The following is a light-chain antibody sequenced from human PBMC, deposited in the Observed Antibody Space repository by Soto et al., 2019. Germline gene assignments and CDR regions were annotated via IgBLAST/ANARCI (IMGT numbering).Light chain of an antibody. Sequence: QSVLTQPASVSGSPGQSITISCTGTNSDFGRYNLVSWYQQRPGQAPQVLIYEVTKRPSGVSDRFSGSKSGNTASLTISGLQAEDEGEYFCCSYASSTTYVIFGGGTKVTVL. CDR2: EVT. V-gene: IGLV2-23*02. J-gene: IGLJ2*01. CDR3: CSYASSTTYVI. CDR1: NSDFGRYNL.